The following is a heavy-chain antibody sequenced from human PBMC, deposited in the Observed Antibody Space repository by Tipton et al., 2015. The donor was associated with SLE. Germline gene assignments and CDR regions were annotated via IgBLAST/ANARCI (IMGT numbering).Heavy chain of an antibody. J-gene: IGHJ5*02. V-gene: IGHV4-59*11. CDR3: ARLHGYSYGLNWFDP. CDR1: GVSFTSHF. CDR2: VYSGGKS. D-gene: IGHD5-18*01. Sequence: TLSLTCTFSGVSFTSHFWSWIRQPPGKGLEWIGNVYSGGKSYYNPSLTSRVTMSIDTSRRQFSLKLTSVTAADTAVYYCARLHGYSYGLNWFDPWGQGTLISVSS.